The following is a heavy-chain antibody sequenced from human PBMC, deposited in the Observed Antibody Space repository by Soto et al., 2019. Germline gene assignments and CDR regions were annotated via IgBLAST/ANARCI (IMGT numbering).Heavy chain of an antibody. CDR1: GGTFSSYT. J-gene: IGHJ5*02. D-gene: IGHD2-2*01. V-gene: IGHV1-69*02. Sequence: QVQLVQSGAEVKKPGSSVKVSCKASGGTFSSYTISWVRQAPGQGLEWMGRIIPILGIANYAQKFQGRVTITADKATSTAYMELSSLRSEDTAVYYCAGDGDQYNWFDPWGQGTLVTVSS. CDR3: AGDGDQYNWFDP. CDR2: IIPILGIA.